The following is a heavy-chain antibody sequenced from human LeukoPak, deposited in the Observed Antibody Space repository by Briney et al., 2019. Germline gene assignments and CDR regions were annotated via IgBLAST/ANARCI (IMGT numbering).Heavy chain of an antibody. CDR1: GGSISSYY. CDR2: IYYSGST. CDR3: ARGTYFDWLLPNWFDP. V-gene: IGHV4-59*01. D-gene: IGHD3-9*01. Sequence: SETLSLTCTVSGGSISSYYWSWIRQPPGKGLEWIGYIYYSGSTNYNPSLKSRVTISGDTSKNQFSLKLSSVTAADTAVYYCARGTYFDWLLPNWFDPWGQGTLVTVSS. J-gene: IGHJ5*02.